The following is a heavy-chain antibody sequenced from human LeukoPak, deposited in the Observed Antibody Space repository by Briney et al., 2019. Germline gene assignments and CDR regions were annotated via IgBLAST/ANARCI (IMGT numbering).Heavy chain of an antibody. Sequence: PGGSLRLSCAASGFTFSSYALAWVRQTPGKGLEWVSAVTGRGVGTHYADSVRGQFTISRDNSKNTMYLQMNSLRVEDTAMYFCGSDPNGDYVGALGYWGRGTLVTVSS. CDR3: GSDPNGDYVGALGY. V-gene: IGHV3-23*01. CDR1: GFTFSSYA. J-gene: IGHJ4*01. D-gene: IGHD2-8*01. CDR2: VTGRGVGT.